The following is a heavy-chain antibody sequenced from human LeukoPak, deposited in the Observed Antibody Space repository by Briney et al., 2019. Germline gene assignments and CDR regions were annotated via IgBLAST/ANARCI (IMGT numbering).Heavy chain of an antibody. Sequence: SVKVSCKASGGTFSSYAISWVRQAPGQGLEWMGGIIPIFGTANYAQKFQGRVTITADKSTSTAYMELRSLRSDDTAVYYCARENRERGDAFDIWGQGTMVTVSS. CDR2: IIPIFGTA. V-gene: IGHV1-69*06. CDR1: GGTFSSYA. CDR3: ARENRERGDAFDI. J-gene: IGHJ3*02. D-gene: IGHD1-26*01.